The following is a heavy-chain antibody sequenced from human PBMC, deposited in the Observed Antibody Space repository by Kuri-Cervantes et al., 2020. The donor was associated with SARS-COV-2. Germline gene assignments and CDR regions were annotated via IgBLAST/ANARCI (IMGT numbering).Heavy chain of an antibody. J-gene: IGHJ4*02. V-gene: IGHV1-18*01. CDR2: ISAYNGNT. D-gene: IGHD2-15*01. CDR1: GYTFTSYG. Sequence: ASVKVSCKASGYTFTSYGISWVRQAPGQGLEWMGWISAYNGNTNYAQKLQGRVTMTTDKSTSTAYMELNSLRSEDTAVYYCARVYSGTTPLDSYFVYWGQGTLVTVSS. CDR3: ARVYSGTTPLDSYFVY.